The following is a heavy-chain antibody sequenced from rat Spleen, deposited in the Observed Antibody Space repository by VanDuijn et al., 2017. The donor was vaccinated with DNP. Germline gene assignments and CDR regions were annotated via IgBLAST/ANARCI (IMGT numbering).Heavy chain of an antibody. J-gene: IGHJ2*01. CDR3: VRAYYGYKAYFDY. D-gene: IGHD1-9*01. CDR2: MASGGST. V-gene: IGHV2-6*01. CDR1: GFSLTSYS. Sequence: QVQLMESGPGLVQPSQTLSLTCTVSGFSLTSYSVNWIRQPPGKGLEWIAAMASGGSTEYNSALKSRLSINRDTSKSQVFLKMNSLQTEDTATYYCVRAYYGYKAYFDYWGQGVMVTVSS.